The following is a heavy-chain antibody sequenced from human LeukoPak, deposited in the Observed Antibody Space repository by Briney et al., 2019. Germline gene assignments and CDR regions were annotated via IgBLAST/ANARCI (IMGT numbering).Heavy chain of an antibody. V-gene: IGHV4-59*01. CDR3: ASHSPEFGESLGY. D-gene: IGHD3-10*01. J-gene: IGHJ4*01. Sequence: SEPLSLTCTVSGGSISSYYWSWIRQPPGKGREWIGYIYYSGSTNYNPSLKRRVPLFVDTFQNHFSPKLSSVTAADTAVYYCASHSPEFGESLGYWGQASLVTASS. CDR1: GGSISSYY. CDR2: IYYSGST.